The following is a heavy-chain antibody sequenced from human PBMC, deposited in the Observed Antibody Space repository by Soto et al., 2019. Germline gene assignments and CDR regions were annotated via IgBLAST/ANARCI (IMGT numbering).Heavy chain of an antibody. D-gene: IGHD1-26*01. J-gene: IGHJ6*02. CDR3: EIEAVGATSRNYGMDV. Sequence: QVQLVQSGAEAKKPGSSVKVSCKASGGTFSSYAISWVRQAPGQGLEWMGGIIPIFGTANYAQKFQGRVTITADESTSTAYMELSSLRSEDTAVYYCEIEAVGATSRNYGMDVWGQGTTVTVSS. CDR1: GGTFSSYA. V-gene: IGHV1-69*01. CDR2: IIPIFGTA.